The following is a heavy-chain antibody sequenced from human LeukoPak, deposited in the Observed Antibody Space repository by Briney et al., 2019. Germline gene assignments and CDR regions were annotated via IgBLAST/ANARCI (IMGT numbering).Heavy chain of an antibody. J-gene: IGHJ5*02. CDR3: ARSVFDGRNWFDP. D-gene: IGHD2-21*01. Sequence: ASVKVSCKASGYTFTSYYMHWVRQAPGQGLEWIGIINPRGGSTSYAQKFQGRVTMTRDTSTSTVYMELSSLRSEDTAVYYCARSVFDGRNWFDPWGQGTLVTVSS. CDR2: INPRGGST. V-gene: IGHV1-46*01. CDR1: GYTFTSYY.